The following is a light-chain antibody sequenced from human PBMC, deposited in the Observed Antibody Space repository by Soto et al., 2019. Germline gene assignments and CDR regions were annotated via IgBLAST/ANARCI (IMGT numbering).Light chain of an antibody. CDR1: QSVSSY. V-gene: IGKV3-11*01. CDR3: QQRSTGAIT. Sequence: EIVLTQSPATLSLSPGESATLSCRASQSVSSYLAWYQQKPGQAPRLLIYDASNRATGIPARFSGSGSGTDFTLTISSLEPEDFAVYYCQQRSTGAITFGQGTRLEIK. CDR2: DAS. J-gene: IGKJ5*01.